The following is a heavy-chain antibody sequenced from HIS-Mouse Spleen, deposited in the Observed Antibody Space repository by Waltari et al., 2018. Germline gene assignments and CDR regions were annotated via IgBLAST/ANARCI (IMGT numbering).Heavy chain of an antibody. V-gene: IGHV3-30*18. CDR1: GFTSSSYG. CDR2: ISYDGSNK. Sequence: QVQLVESGGGVVQPGRSLRLSCAAFGFTSSSYGMPWVRQAPGKGLEWVAVISYDGSNKYYADSVKGRFTISRDNSKNTLYLQMNSLRAEDTAVYYCAKDKHHAFDYWGQGTLVTVSS. CDR3: AKDKHHAFDY. J-gene: IGHJ4*02.